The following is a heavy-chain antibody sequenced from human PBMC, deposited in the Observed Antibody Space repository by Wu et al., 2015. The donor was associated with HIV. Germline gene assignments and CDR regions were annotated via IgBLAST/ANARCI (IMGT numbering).Heavy chain of an antibody. CDR2: INPSGGST. V-gene: IGHV1-2*02. J-gene: IGHJ4*02. D-gene: IGHD4-11*01. CDR3: ARDATPITTEFDY. Sequence: QVRLVQSGAEVKKPGASVKVSCGTSGYTFANYYIHWLRLAPGQGLEWMAWINPSGGSTIYSENFEGRVTVTRDTSMKTVYMELESLTSGDTAMYFCARDATPITTEFDYWGQGTLITVSS. CDR1: GYTFANYY.